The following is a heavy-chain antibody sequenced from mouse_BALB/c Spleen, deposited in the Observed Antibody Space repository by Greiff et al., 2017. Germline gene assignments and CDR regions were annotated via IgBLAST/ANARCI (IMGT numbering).Heavy chain of an antibody. CDR3: ALNPSYYYGSSYWYFDV. Sequence: VQLQQSGAELVKPGASVKLSCTASGFNIKDTYMHWVKQRPEQGLEWIGRIDPANGNTKYDPKFQGKATITADTSSNTAYLQLSSLTSEDTAVYYCALNPSYYYGSSYWYFDVWGAGTTVTVSS. V-gene: IGHV14-3*02. CDR1: GFNIKDTY. J-gene: IGHJ1*01. CDR2: IDPANGNT. D-gene: IGHD1-1*01.